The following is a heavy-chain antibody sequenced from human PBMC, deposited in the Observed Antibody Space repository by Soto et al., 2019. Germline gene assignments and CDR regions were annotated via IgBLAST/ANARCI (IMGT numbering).Heavy chain of an antibody. J-gene: IGHJ6*02. D-gene: IGHD6-13*01. CDR1: GYSFTSYW. V-gene: IGHV5-51*01. Sequence: EVQLVQSGAEVKKPGESLKISCKGSGYSFTSYWIGWVRQMPGKGLECMGIIYPGDSDTRYSPSFQGQVTISADKSISTAYLQWSSLKASDTAMYYCAREAAAGKYYNGMDVWGQGTTVTVSS. CDR2: IYPGDSDT. CDR3: AREAAAGKYYNGMDV.